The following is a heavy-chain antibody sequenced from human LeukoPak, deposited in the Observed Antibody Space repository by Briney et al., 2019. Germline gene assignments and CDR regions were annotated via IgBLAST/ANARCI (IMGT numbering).Heavy chain of an antibody. CDR2: INPNSGGT. D-gene: IGHD3-3*01. CDR3: ARDRRGVLRFLEWSNWFDP. J-gene: IGHJ5*02. Sequence: ASVKVSCKASGYTFTGYYMHLVRQAPGQGLEWMGWINPNSGGTNYAQKFQGRVTMTRDTSISTAYMELSRLRSDDTAVYYCARDRRGVLRFLEWSNWFDPWGQGTLVTVSS. V-gene: IGHV1-2*02. CDR1: GYTFTGYY.